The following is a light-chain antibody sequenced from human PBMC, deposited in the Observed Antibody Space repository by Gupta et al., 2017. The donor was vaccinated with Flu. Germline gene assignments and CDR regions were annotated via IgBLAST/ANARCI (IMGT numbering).Light chain of an antibody. CDR1: QSLVYSDGNTY. Sequence: DVVMTQSPLSLPVTLGQPASISCRSSQSLVYSDGNTYLNWFQQRPGQSPRRLLYKVSNRDSGVPDRFSGSGSGTDFTLKISRGEEEDVGVYYCRQGTHWPPYTFGQGTKLEIK. V-gene: IGKV2-30*01. CDR2: KVS. CDR3: RQGTHWPPYT. J-gene: IGKJ2*01.